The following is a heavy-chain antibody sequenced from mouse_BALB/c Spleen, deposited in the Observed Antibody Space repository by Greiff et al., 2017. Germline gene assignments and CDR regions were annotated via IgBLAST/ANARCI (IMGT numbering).Heavy chain of an antibody. CDR3: TREVVATRAMDY. Sequence: EVQVEESGGGLVKPGGSVKLSCAASGYTFSSYTMSWVRQTPEKRLEWVATISSGGSYTYYPESVKGRFTISRDNAKNTLYLQMSSLKSEDTAMDYCTREVVATRAMDYWGQGTSVTVSS. CDR1: GYTFSSYT. V-gene: IGHV5-6-4*01. CDR2: ISSGGSYT. D-gene: IGHD1-1*01. J-gene: IGHJ4*01.